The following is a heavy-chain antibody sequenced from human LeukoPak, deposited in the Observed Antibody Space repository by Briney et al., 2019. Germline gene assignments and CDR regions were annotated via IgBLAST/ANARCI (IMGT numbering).Heavy chain of an antibody. J-gene: IGHJ4*02. Sequence: SETLSLTCTVSGSGGSISSYYWSWIRQPAGKGLEWIGRIYTSGSTNYNPPLKSRVTMSVDTSKNQFSLKLTSVTAADTAVYYCARDRLGSRGASYFDYWGQGTLVTVSS. CDR1: GSGGSISSYY. CDR2: IYTSGST. D-gene: IGHD1-26*01. CDR3: ARDRLGSRGASYFDY. V-gene: IGHV4-4*07.